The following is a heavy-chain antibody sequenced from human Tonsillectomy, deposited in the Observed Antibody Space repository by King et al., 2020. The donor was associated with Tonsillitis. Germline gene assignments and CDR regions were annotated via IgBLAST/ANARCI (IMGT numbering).Heavy chain of an antibody. CDR3: ARTPTTVVTLPDF. CDR1: GFSLSTSGIC. CDR2: IGWYVDK. V-gene: IGHV2-70*11. J-gene: IGHJ4*02. Sequence: TLKESGPALVKPTQTLTLTCTFSGFSLSTSGICVSLIRQPPGKALWWLARIGWYVDKYYSTSLKTRLTISKETSKNQVVLTMTNMDPVDTATYYCARTPTTVVTLPDFWGQGTLVTVSS. D-gene: IGHD4-23*01.